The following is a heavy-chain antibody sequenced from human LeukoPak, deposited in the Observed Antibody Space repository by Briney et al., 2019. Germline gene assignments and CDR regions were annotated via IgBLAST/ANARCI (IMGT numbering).Heavy chain of an antibody. D-gene: IGHD2-15*01. CDR2: ISGSGGST. CDR3: AKDRGSARPSKYYFDT. V-gene: IGHV3-23*01. CDR1: GFTFSAYA. Sequence: PGGSLRLSCAASGFTFSAYAMTWVRQAPGKGLEWVSAISGSGGSTYYADSLKGRFTISRDSSKNTLYLQMNSLRAEDTAVYYCAKDRGSARPSKYYFDTGAREPWSPSPQ. J-gene: IGHJ4*02.